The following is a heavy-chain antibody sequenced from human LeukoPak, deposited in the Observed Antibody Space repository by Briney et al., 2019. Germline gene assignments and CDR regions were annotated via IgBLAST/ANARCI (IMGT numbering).Heavy chain of an antibody. D-gene: IGHD3-22*01. CDR2: VHYSGST. CDR1: GGSVSSSTYY. Sequence: SETLSFTCTVSGGSVSSSTYYWSWIRQHPGKGLEWIGYVHYSGSTYYNPSLKSRVTISVDTSKNQFSLRLSSVTASDTAVYYCTKYYYDTSGYSDWFDPWGGGSLVTVSS. CDR3: TKYYYDTSGYSDWFDP. V-gene: IGHV4-31*03. J-gene: IGHJ5*02.